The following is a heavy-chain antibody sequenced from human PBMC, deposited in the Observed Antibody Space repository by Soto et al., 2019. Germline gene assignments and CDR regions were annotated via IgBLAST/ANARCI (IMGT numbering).Heavy chain of an antibody. D-gene: IGHD1-1*01. CDR2: IYHSGST. Sequence: QLQLQESGSGLVKPSQTLSLTCAVSGGSISSGGYSWSWIRRPPGKGLEWIGYIYHSGSTYYNPSLKIRVTISVDRSKNQFSLKLSSVTAADTAVYYCARVASHWNWFDPWGQGTLVTVSS. CDR3: ARVASHWNWFDP. J-gene: IGHJ5*02. V-gene: IGHV4-30-2*01. CDR1: GGSISSGGYS.